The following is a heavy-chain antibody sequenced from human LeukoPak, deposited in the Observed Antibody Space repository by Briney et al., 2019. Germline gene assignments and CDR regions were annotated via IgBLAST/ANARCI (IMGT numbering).Heavy chain of an antibody. CDR1: GGSISSYY. V-gene: IGHV4-59*01. CDR3: ARDISGYYGY. CDR2: IYYSGST. Sequence: PSETLSLTCTVSGGSISSYYWSWLRQPPGKGLEWIGYIYYSGSTNYNPSLKSRVTISVDTSKNQFSLKLSSVTAADTAVYYCARDISGYYGYWGQGTLVTVSS. D-gene: IGHD3-22*01. J-gene: IGHJ4*02.